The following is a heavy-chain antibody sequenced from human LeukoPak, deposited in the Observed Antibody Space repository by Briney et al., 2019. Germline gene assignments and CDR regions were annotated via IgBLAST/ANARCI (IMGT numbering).Heavy chain of an antibody. V-gene: IGHV1-2*06. Sequence: ASVTVSCKASGYTFTGYYMHWVRQAPGQGLEWMGRINPNNGATNYAQTLQGRVAITGDTSISTAYMELSSLRPDDTAVYYCTRESGSYHGNDYWGQGTLVTVSS. CDR2: INPNNGAT. J-gene: IGHJ4*02. D-gene: IGHD1-26*01. CDR1: GYTFTGYY. CDR3: TRESGSYHGNDY.